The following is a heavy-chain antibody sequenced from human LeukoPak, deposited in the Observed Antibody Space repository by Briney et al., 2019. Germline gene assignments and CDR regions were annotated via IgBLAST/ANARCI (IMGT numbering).Heavy chain of an antibody. V-gene: IGHV1-46*01. CDR3: ARVTMVRGAVDY. Sequence: GASVKVSCKASGGTFSSYAISWVRQAPGQGLEWMGIINPSGGSTSYAQKFQGRVTMTRDTSTSTVYMELSSLRSEDTAVYYCARVTMVRGAVDYWGQGTLVTVSS. J-gene: IGHJ4*02. CDR2: INPSGGST. D-gene: IGHD3-10*01. CDR1: GGTFSSYA.